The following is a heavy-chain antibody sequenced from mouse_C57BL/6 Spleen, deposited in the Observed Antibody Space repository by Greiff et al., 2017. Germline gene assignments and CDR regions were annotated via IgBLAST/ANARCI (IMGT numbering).Heavy chain of an antibody. CDR1: GYAFSSSW. V-gene: IGHV1-82*01. Sequence: VQLVASGPELVKPGASVKISCKASGYAFSSSWMNWVQQRPGKGLEWIGRIYPGDGDTNYNGKFKGKGTLTADKSSSTAYMLLGSLTSDDSAVYFGADGSSPLCDYWGQGTTLTVSS. CDR2: IYPGDGDT. D-gene: IGHD1-1*01. CDR3: ADGSSPLCDY. J-gene: IGHJ2*01.